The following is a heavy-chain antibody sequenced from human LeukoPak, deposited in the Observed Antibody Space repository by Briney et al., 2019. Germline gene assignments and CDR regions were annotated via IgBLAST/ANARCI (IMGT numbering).Heavy chain of an antibody. CDR1: GFTFSSSA. CDR3: VSGGSYDYFEY. D-gene: IGHD1-26*01. J-gene: IGHJ4*02. V-gene: IGHV3-23*01. CDR2: ISGSGDST. Sequence: GGSLRLSCAASGFTFSSSAMSWVRQAPGKGLEWVSSISGSGDSTYYADSVKGRFTISRDNSKNTLYLQMISLRAEDTAVYYCVSGGSYDYFEYWGQGSLVTVSS.